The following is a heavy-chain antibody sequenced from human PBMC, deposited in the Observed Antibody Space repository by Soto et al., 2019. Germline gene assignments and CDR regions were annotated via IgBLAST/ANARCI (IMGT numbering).Heavy chain of an antibody. CDR3: ARSSRSIAAAGHPYYWYFDL. CDR1: GYTFTSYY. V-gene: IGHV1-46*01. CDR2: INPSGGST. Sequence: QVQLVQSGAEVKKPGASVKVSCKASGYTFTSYYMHWVRQAPGQGLEWMGIINPSGGSTSYAQKFQGIVTMTRDTSTSTVYMELSSLRSEDTAVYYCARSSRSIAAAGHPYYWYFDLWGRGTLVTVSS. J-gene: IGHJ2*01. D-gene: IGHD6-13*01.